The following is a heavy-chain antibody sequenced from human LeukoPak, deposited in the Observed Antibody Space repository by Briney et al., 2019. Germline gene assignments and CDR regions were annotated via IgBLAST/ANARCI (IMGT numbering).Heavy chain of an antibody. D-gene: IGHD3-10*01. CDR2: IIPIFGTA. Sequence: SVKVSCKASGGTFSSYAISWVRQAPGQGLEWMGGIIPIFGTANYAQKFQGRVTITADESTSTAYMDLRSLRSDDTAIYYCARDSPDGSGTYYNDSPDYWGQGTLVTVSS. J-gene: IGHJ4*02. V-gene: IGHV1-69*13. CDR3: ARDSPDGSGTYYNDSPDY. CDR1: GGTFSSYA.